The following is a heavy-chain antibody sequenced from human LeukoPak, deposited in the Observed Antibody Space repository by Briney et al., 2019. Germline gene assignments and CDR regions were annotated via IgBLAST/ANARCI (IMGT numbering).Heavy chain of an antibody. Sequence: GGSLRLSCAASGFTFSSYEMNWVRQAPGKGLEWVSYISSSGSTIYYADSVKGRFTISRDNAKNSLYLQMNSLRAEDTAVYYCARESRNSSSWRRYNWFDPWGQGTLVTVSS. CDR3: ARESRNSSSWRRYNWFDP. D-gene: IGHD6-13*01. V-gene: IGHV3-48*03. CDR1: GFTFSSYE. CDR2: ISSSGSTI. J-gene: IGHJ5*02.